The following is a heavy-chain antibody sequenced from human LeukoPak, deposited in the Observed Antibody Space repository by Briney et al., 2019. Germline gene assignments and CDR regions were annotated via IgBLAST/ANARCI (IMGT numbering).Heavy chain of an antibody. CDR3: ARLREIPVFGVVTKSTSYFDY. CDR2: IKQDRSEK. V-gene: IGHV3-7*01. D-gene: IGHD3-3*01. CDR1: GFTFTNYW. Sequence: PGGSLRLSCAASGFTFTNYWMSWVRQAPGKGLELVANIKQDRSEKYYVDSVKGRFTISRDNAKNSLYLQMTSLRAEDTAVYYCARLREIPVFGVVTKSTSYFDYWGQGTLVTVSS. J-gene: IGHJ4*02.